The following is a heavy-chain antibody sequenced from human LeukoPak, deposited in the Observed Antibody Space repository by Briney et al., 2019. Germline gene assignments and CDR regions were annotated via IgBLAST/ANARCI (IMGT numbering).Heavy chain of an antibody. CDR1: GFTFSDYY. V-gene: IGHV3-11*05. Sequence: GGSLRLSCAASGFTFSDYYMSWIRQAPGKGLEWVSYISSSSSYTNYADSVKGRFTISRDNAKNSLYLQMNSLRAEDTAVYYCARARTNMVPAAAYFDLWGRGTLVTVSS. CDR2: ISSSSSYT. J-gene: IGHJ2*01. CDR3: ARARTNMVPAAAYFDL. D-gene: IGHD2-2*01.